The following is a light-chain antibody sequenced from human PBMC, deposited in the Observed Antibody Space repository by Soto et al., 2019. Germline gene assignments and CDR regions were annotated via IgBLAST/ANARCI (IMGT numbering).Light chain of an antibody. CDR1: SSDVGGYDF. CDR3: SSYTSDWGV. Sequence: QSAVTQPACVSGSPGQSITISCTGTSSDVGGYDFVSWYQHHPGKAPKLIIYEVRTRPSGVSDRFSGSKSGNTASLTISGLQAEDEADYYCSSYTSDWGVFGTGTKLTVL. J-gene: IGLJ1*01. CDR2: EVR. V-gene: IGLV2-14*01.